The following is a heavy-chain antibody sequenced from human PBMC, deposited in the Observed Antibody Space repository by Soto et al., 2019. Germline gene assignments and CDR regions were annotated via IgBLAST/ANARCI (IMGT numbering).Heavy chain of an antibody. CDR1: GFTFTSSA. D-gene: IGHD5-18*01. CDR2: IVVGSGNT. CDR3: AARPSLGYSYGRNYYYYGMDV. Sequence: GASVKVSCKASGFTFTSSAMQWVRQARGQRLEWIGWIVVGSGNTNYAQKFQERVTITRDMSTSTAYMELSSLRSEDTAVYYCAARPSLGYSYGRNYYYYGMDVWGQGTTVTVSS. V-gene: IGHV1-58*02. J-gene: IGHJ6*02.